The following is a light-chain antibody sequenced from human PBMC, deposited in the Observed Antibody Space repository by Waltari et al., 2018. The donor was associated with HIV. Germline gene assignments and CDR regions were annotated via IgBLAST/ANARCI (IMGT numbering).Light chain of an antibody. V-gene: IGLV1-47*01. CDR3: AEWDDSLSGFYV. CDR1: SSNIGSSF. J-gene: IGLJ1*01. Sequence: QSVLTQPPSASGTPGQRVTISCSGSSSNIGSSFVYWYQQLPGTAPKLLILRNKRLPSGVPDRFSGSKSGTSASLAISGLRSEDEADYYCAEWDDSLSGFYVFGPGTKVTVL. CDR2: RNK.